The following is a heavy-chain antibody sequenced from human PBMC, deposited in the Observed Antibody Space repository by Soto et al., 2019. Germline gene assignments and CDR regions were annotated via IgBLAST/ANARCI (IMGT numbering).Heavy chain of an antibody. J-gene: IGHJ4*02. V-gene: IGHV3-7*01. D-gene: IGHD4-4*01. CDR1: GFTFSSHW. Sequence: EVQLVESGGGXVXXXXXLRLSCAASGFTFSSHWMSWVRQAPGKGLEWVANIKHDGSETYYVDSVKGRFTISRDNAKNSLYLQMHSLRAEDTAVYYCARDDYNWARDYWGQGTLVTVSS. CDR3: ARDDYNWARDY. CDR2: IKHDGSET.